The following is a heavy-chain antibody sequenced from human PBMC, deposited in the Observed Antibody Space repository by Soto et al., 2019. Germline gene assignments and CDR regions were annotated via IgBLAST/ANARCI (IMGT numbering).Heavy chain of an antibody. CDR3: ARDVGWFGELLSLYPFDY. CDR2: ISAYKGNT. Sequence: QVQLVQSGAEVKKPGASVKVSCKASGYTFTSYGITWVRQAPGQGRERMGWISAYKGNTNYAQKLQGRVTMTSDHSTSTAYMELRSLRSDDTAVYYCARDVGWFGELLSLYPFDYWGQGTLVTVSS. V-gene: IGHV1-18*01. CDR1: GYTFTSYG. D-gene: IGHD3-10*01. J-gene: IGHJ4*02.